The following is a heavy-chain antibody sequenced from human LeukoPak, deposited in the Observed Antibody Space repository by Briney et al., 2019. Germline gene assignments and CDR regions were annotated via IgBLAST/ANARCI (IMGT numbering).Heavy chain of an antibody. V-gene: IGHV1-2*02. D-gene: IGHD2-2*01. J-gene: IGHJ6*02. CDR3: ARRGYCSSTSCYPPTIYGMDV. Sequence: GASVKVSCKASGYTFTGYYMHWVRQAPGQGLEWMGWINPNSGDTKFAREFQGRVTMTRDTSISTAYMGLSRLRSDDTAVYYCARRGYCSSTSCYPPTIYGMDVWGQGTTVTVSS. CDR2: INPNSGDT. CDR1: GYTFTGYY.